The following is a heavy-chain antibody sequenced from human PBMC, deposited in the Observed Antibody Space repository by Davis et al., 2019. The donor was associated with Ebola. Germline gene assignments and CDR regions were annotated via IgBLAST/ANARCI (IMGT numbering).Heavy chain of an antibody. D-gene: IGHD5-24*01. CDR1: GYSFTTNC. CDR3: ARGTNAYNPGGYFDS. CDR2: IFPGDSDT. V-gene: IGHV5-51*01. J-gene: IGHJ4*02. Sequence: GESLKISCKASGYSFTTNCIVWVRQMPGKGLECMGIIFPGDSDTRYSPSFQGQVTISADKSISTAYLQWSSLKASDTAIYYCARGTNAYNPGGYFDSWGQGTLVTVSS.